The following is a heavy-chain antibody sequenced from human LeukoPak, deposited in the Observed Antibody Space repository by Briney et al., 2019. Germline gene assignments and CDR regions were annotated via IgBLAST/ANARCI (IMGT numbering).Heavy chain of an antibody. D-gene: IGHD6-13*01. CDR2: ISSSGNYI. Sequence: GGSLRLPCAASRFTVSSYSMNWVRQAPGKGLEWVSSISSSGNYIYYADSVKGRFTISRDNAKNSLYLQMNSLRAEDTAVYYCARDSIQQQLVLEDRGYPYYFEHWGQGTLVTVSS. V-gene: IGHV3-21*01. CDR3: ARDSIQQQLVLEDRGYPYYFEH. J-gene: IGHJ4*02. CDR1: RFTVSSYS.